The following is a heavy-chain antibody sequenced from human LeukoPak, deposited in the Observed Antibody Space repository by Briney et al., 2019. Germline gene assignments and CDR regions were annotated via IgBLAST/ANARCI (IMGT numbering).Heavy chain of an antibody. V-gene: IGHV3-11*04. Sequence: GGSLRLSCAASGFTFSDYYMSWIRQAPGKGLEWVSYISSSGSTIYYAGSVKGRFTISRDNAKNSLYLQMNSLRAEDTAVYYCARCSYYYYYMDVWGKGTTVTVSS. CDR2: ISSSGSTI. D-gene: IGHD3-10*02. CDR3: ARCSYYYYYMDV. J-gene: IGHJ6*03. CDR1: GFTFSDYY.